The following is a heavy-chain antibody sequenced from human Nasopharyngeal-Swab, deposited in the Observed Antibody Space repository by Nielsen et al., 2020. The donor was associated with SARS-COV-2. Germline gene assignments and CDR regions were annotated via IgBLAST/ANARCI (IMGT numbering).Heavy chain of an antibody. Sequence: GESLKISCAASGFTFSSYWMSWVRQAPGKGLVWVSRIKSDGSSTNYADSVKGRFTISRDNAKNTLYLQMNSLRAEDTAVYYCARSILSGSYYYAFDIWGQGTMVTVSS. V-gene: IGHV3-74*01. CDR1: GFTFSSYW. J-gene: IGHJ3*02. CDR2: IKSDGSST. D-gene: IGHD1-26*01. CDR3: ARSILSGSYYYAFDI.